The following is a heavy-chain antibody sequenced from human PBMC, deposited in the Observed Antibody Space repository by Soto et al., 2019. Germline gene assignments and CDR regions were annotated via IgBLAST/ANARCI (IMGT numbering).Heavy chain of an antibody. D-gene: IGHD6-19*01. CDR3: ARGGLGSGWYLYDY. CDR1: GGSISSYY. V-gene: IGHV4-59*01. Sequence: SETLSLTCTVSGGSISSYYWSWIRQPPGKGLERIGYIYYSGSTNYNPSLKSRVTISVDTSKNQFSLKLSSVTAADTAVYYCARGGLGSGWYLYDYWGQGTLVTSPQ. J-gene: IGHJ4*02. CDR2: IYYSGST.